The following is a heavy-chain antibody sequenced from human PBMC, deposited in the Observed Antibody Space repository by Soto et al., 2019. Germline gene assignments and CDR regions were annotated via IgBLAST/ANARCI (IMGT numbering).Heavy chain of an antibody. D-gene: IGHD1-26*01. CDR1: GFTFSSYA. Sequence: GSLRLSCAASGFTFSSYAMSWVRQAPGKGLEWVSAISGSGGSTYYADSVKGRFTISRDNSKNTLYLQIKSLRAEDTAVYYCAKGAWAVGTYYYYYGMDVWGQGTTVTVSS. CDR2: ISGSGGST. CDR3: AKGAWAVGTYYYYYGMDV. V-gene: IGHV3-23*01. J-gene: IGHJ6*02.